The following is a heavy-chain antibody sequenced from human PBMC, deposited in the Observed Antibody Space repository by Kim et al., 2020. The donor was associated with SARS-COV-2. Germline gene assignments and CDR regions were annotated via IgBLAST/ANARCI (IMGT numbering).Heavy chain of an antibody. D-gene: IGHD3-22*01. CDR2: IKSKTDGGTT. V-gene: IGHV3-15*01. CDR3: EGETFYHDGSGFSPQY. Sequence: GGSLRLSCAASGFSFSDAWLSWVRQAPGKGLEWVGHIKSKTDGGTTDYAAPVKGRFTISRDDSKTTLYLQMNSLKTEDTAVYYCEGETFYHDGSGFSPQYWGQGTLVTVSS. J-gene: IGHJ4*02. CDR1: GFSFSDAW.